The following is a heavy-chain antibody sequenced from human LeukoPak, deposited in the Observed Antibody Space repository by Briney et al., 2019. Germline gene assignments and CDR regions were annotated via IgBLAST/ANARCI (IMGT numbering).Heavy chain of an antibody. CDR2: IVSGGGRT. Sequence: GGSLRLSCAASGFTFNNYAMSWVPQAPGKGRDWVAEIVSGGGRTYYADSVKGRFTIPRDSPKDTLYLQMNSLRAEDTAVYYCAKVNGGRQQLVARTGYFDYWGQGTLVTVSS. D-gene: IGHD6-13*01. J-gene: IGHJ4*02. CDR1: GFTFNNYA. CDR3: AKVNGGRQQLVARTGYFDY. V-gene: IGHV3-23*01.